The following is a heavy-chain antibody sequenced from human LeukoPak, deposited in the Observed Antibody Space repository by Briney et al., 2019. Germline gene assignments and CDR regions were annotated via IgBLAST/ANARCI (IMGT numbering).Heavy chain of an antibody. CDR3: AKSTESSGWYDY. J-gene: IGHJ4*02. D-gene: IGHD6-19*01. CDR2: IDYSAYS. CDR1: GGSISSYY. V-gene: IGHV4-59*03. Sequence: PSETLSLTCTVSGGSISSYYWNWIRQPPGKGLEWIGFIDYSAYSKYNPSLKSRVTISRDTSKNQFTLKLSSVTAADTAVYYCAKSTESSGWYDYWGQGTLVTVSS.